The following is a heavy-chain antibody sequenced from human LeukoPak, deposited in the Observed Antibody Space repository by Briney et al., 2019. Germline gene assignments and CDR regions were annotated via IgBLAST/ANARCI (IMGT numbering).Heavy chain of an antibody. J-gene: IGHJ4*02. CDR3: SSQPAVLDLDC. Sequence: GGSLRLSCAASGFTFSNYNINWVRQAPGKGLEWVSSISGSSSYIFYADSVKGRFTISRDNSKNSLYLQMKGLRVEDTAVYYCSSQPAVLDLDCWGQGTLVTVSS. CDR1: GFTFSNYN. D-gene: IGHD6-19*01. CDR2: ISGSSSYI. V-gene: IGHV3-21*03.